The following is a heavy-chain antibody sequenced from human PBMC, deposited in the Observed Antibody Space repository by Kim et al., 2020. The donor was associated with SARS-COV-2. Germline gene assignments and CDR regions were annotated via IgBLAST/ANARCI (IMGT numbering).Heavy chain of an antibody. CDR1: GGSISSYY. V-gene: IGHV4-59*01. CDR3: ARGVVGSGSYLRGYYFDY. J-gene: IGHJ4*02. Sequence: SETLSLTCTVSGGSISSYYWSWIRQPPGKGLEWIGYIYYSGSTNYNPSLKSRVTISVDTSKNRFSLKLSSVTAADTAVYYCARGVVGSGSYLRGYYFDYWGQGTLVTVSS. D-gene: IGHD3-10*01. CDR2: IYYSGST.